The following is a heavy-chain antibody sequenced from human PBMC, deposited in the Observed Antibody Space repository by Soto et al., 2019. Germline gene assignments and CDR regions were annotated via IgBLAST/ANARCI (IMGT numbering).Heavy chain of an antibody. D-gene: IGHD6-13*01. J-gene: IGHJ3*02. CDR3: AKYRSSKWLDAFDI. CDR2: ISGNGGST. V-gene: IGHV3-23*01. CDR1: GFTFSTYG. Sequence: GGSLRLSCAASGFTFSTYGTSWVRQAPGKGLEWVSAISGNGGSTYYADSVKGRFTISRDDSKNTLYLQVNSLRAEDTAIYYCAKYRSSKWLDAFDIWGQGTVVTVSS.